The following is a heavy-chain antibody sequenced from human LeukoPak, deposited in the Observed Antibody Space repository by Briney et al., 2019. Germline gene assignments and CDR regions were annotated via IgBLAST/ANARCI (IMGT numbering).Heavy chain of an antibody. CDR1: GFTFSTYW. CDR3: AKDLLAAGYYYYYGMDV. CDR2: ISGSGGST. J-gene: IGHJ6*02. D-gene: IGHD6-13*01. V-gene: IGHV3-23*01. Sequence: GGSLRLSCAASGFTFSTYWMHWVRQAPGKGLEWVSAISGSGGSTYYADSVKGRFTISRDNSKNTLYLQMNSLRAEDTAVYYCAKDLLAAGYYYYYGMDVWGQGTTVTVSS.